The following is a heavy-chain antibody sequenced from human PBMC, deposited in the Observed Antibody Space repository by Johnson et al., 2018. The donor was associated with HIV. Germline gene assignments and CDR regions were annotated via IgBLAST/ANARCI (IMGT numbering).Heavy chain of an antibody. CDR1: GFTFSSYW. CDR3: ARDDLGNPFSSYDAFDI. J-gene: IGHJ3*02. D-gene: IGHD6-13*01. V-gene: IGHV3-7*01. Sequence: VQLVESGGGLVKPGGSLRLSCAASGFTFSSYWMSWVRQAPGKGLEWVTNIKQDGSEKYYVDSVKGRFTVSRDNAKTSLYLQMNSLRAEDTAVYYCARDDLGNPFSSYDAFDIWGQGTMVTVSS. CDR2: IKQDGSEK.